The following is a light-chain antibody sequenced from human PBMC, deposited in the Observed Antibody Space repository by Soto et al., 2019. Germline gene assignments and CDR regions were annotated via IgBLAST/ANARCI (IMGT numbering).Light chain of an antibody. CDR2: EVS. V-gene: IGLV2-14*01. CDR1: SSDVGAYNY. J-gene: IGLJ2*01. Sequence: QSVLTQPASVSGSPGQSITISCTGTSSDVGAYNYVSWFQQYPGKAPKLMIYEVSNRPSGVSNRFSGSKSGNTASLTISGLQAEDEADYYCSSYTTSSTLVVFGGGTKVTV. CDR3: SSYTTSSTLVV.